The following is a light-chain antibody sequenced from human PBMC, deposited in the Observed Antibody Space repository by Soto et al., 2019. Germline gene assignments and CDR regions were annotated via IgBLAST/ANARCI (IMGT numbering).Light chain of an antibody. Sequence: QSALTQSASVSGSPGQSITISCTGTSXYVGNYNYVSWYQQHPGEVPKLIIFNVNNRPSGVSNRFSGSKSGNTASLTISGLQAEDEADYYCSSFTSSTTYVFGTGTKVTVL. CDR1: SXYVGNYNY. V-gene: IGLV2-14*01. J-gene: IGLJ1*01. CDR2: NVN. CDR3: SSFTSSTTYV.